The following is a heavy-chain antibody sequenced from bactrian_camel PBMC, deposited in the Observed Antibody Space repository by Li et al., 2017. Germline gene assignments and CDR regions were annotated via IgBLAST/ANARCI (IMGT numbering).Heavy chain of an antibody. D-gene: IGHD6*01. Sequence: VQLVESGGGLVQSGGTLTISCAVSGFSFSNYDMNWVRQAPGKGLEWVSGTTSGGSTYYADSVKGRFTISRNNGENTVYLQMNSLEVEDTGMYTCAARTDGGSWFCSPISAPPTSAHNAWGKGTQVTVS. CDR2: TTSGGST. J-gene: IGHJ6*01. CDR1: GFSFSNYD. CDR3: AARTDGGSWFCSPISAPPTSAHNA. V-gene: IGHV3S40*01.